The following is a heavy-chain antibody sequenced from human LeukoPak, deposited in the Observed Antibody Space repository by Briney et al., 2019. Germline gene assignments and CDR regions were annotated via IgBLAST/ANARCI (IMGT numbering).Heavy chain of an antibody. CDR1: GGSISSYY. Sequence: KPSETLSLTCTVSGGSISSYYWSWIRQPPGKGLEWIGYIYYSGSTNYSPSLKSRVTISVDTSKNQFSLKLSSVTAADTAVYYCARVRGAFDIWGQGTMVTVSS. J-gene: IGHJ3*02. V-gene: IGHV4-59*01. CDR3: ARVRGAFDI. CDR2: IYYSGST.